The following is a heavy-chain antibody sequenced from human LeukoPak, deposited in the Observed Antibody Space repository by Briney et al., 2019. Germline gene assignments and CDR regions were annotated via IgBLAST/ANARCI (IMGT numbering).Heavy chain of an antibody. J-gene: IGHJ6*02. D-gene: IGHD4-11*01. CDR1: GGTFSSYA. CDR2: IIPICGTA. Sequence: SVKVSCKASGGTFSSYAISWVRQAPGQGLEWMGGIIPICGTANYAQKFQGRVTITADESTSTAYMELSSLRSEDTAVYYCGRVSVRYSNYYYYGMDVWGQGTTVTVSS. V-gene: IGHV1-69*13. CDR3: GRVSVRYSNYYYYGMDV.